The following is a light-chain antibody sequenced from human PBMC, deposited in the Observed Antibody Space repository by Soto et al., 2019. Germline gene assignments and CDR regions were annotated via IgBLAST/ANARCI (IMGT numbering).Light chain of an antibody. Sequence: EIVLTQSPGTLSLSPGERSTVSCRASQSVASINLAWYQQKSGQAPRLLIYGTSSRAVHTPDRFSGSGSGTDFTLTISGLEPEDFAVYYCQHFGNSLWTFGQGTKVDI. CDR3: QHFGNSLWT. J-gene: IGKJ1*01. CDR1: QSVASIN. CDR2: GTS. V-gene: IGKV3-20*01.